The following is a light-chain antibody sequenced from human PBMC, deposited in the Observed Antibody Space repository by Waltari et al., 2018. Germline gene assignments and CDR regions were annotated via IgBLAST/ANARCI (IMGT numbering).Light chain of an antibody. V-gene: IGLV2-11*01. J-gene: IGLJ2*01. CDR1: SSAVGAYNY. CDR3: CSYAGRSIFGL. Sequence: QSALTQPRPVSAPPGQSVTISCTGSSSAVGAYNYVSWYQQHPGQAPKLIIYDVTDRPSGVPDRFSGSKSGNTASLTISGLQSEDEADYYCCSYAGRSIFGLFGGGTKLTVL. CDR2: DVT.